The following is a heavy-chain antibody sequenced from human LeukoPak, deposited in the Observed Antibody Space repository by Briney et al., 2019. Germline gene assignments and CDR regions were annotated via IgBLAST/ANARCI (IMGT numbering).Heavy chain of an antibody. J-gene: IGHJ2*01. V-gene: IGHV4-61*01. D-gene: IGHD3-9*01. CDR2: IYYSGST. Sequence: SETLSLTCTVSGGSVSSGSYYWSWIRQPPGKGLEWIGYIYYSGSTNYNPSLKSRVTISVDTSKSQFSLKLNSVTAADTAVYYCARIGRHNLLGRYFDLWGRGTLVTVSS. CDR3: ARIGRHNLLGRYFDL. CDR1: GGSVSSGSYY.